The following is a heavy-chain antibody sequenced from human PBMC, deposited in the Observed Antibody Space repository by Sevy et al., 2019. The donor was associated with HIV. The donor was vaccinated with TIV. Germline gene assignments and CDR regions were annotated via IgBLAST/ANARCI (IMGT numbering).Heavy chain of an antibody. V-gene: IGHV1-69*13. CDR2: IIPIFGTA. D-gene: IGHD6-19*01. J-gene: IGHJ5*02. CDR1: GGTFSSYA. Sequence: ASVKVSCKASGGTFSSYAISWVRQAPGQGLEWMGGIIPIFGTANYAQKFQGRVTITADESTSTAYMELGSLRSEDTAVYYCALYSSGENWFDPWGQGTLVTVSS. CDR3: ALYSSGENWFDP.